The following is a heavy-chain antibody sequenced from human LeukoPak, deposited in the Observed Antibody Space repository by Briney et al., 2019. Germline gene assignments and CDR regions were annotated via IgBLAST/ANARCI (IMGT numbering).Heavy chain of an antibody. Sequence: GRSLRLSCAASGCTFSSYAMHWVRQAPGKGLEWVAVISYDGSNKYYADSVKGRFTISRDNSKNTLYLQMNSLRAEDTAVYYCARGSSGASSGWHGDKYYFDYWGQGTLVTVSS. CDR2: ISYDGSNK. V-gene: IGHV3-30-3*01. CDR1: GCTFSSYA. D-gene: IGHD6-19*01. CDR3: ARGSSGASSGWHGDKYYFDY. J-gene: IGHJ4*02.